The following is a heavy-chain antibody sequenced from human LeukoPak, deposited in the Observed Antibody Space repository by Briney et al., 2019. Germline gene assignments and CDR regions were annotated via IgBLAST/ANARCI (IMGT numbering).Heavy chain of an antibody. Sequence: PSQTLSLTCTVSGGSTSSGGYSWSWIRQHPGKGLEWIGYIYYSGSTYYNPSLKSRVTISVDTSKNQFSLKLSSVTAADTAVYYCARDSSGYYFSYWGQGTLVTVSS. CDR3: ARDSSGYYFSY. V-gene: IGHV4-31*03. CDR1: GGSTSSGGYS. D-gene: IGHD3-22*01. CDR2: IYYSGST. J-gene: IGHJ4*02.